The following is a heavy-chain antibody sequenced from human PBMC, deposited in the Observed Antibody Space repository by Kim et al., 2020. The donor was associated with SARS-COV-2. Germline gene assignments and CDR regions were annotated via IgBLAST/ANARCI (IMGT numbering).Heavy chain of an antibody. V-gene: IGHV4-39*01. J-gene: IGHJ4*02. D-gene: IGHD1-26*01. CDR3: ASPAGIVGATFDY. CDR1: GGSISSSSYY. CDR2: IYYSGST. Sequence: SDTLSLTCTVSGGSISSSSYYWGWIRQPPGKGLEWIGSIYYSGSTYYNPSLKSRVTISVDTSKNQFSLKLSSVTAADTAVYYCASPAGIVGATFDYWGQGTLVTVSS.